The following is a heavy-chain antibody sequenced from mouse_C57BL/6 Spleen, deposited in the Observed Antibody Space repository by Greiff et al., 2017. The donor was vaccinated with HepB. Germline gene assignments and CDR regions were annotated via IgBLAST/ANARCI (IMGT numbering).Heavy chain of an antibody. CDR2: ISYSGST. CDR3: ARGGYGSSLDY. CDR1: GYSITSGYD. Sequence: EVQLQESGPGMVKPSQSLSLTCTVTGYSITSGYDWHWIRHFPGNKLEWMGYISYSGSTNYNPSLKSRISITHDTSKNHFFLKLNSVTTEDTATYYCARGGYGSSLDYWGQGTTLTVSS. J-gene: IGHJ2*01. V-gene: IGHV3-1*01. D-gene: IGHD1-1*01.